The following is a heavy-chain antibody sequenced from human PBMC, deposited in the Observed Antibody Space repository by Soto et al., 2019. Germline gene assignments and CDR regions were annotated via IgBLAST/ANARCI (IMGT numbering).Heavy chain of an antibody. CDR1: GFTFSSYA. CDR3: GNRAYSSSSDYQFDY. J-gene: IGHJ4*02. CDR2: ISGSGGST. D-gene: IGHD6-6*01. V-gene: IGHV3-23*01. Sequence: EVQLLESGGGLVQPGGSLRLSCAASGFTFSSYAMSWVRQAPGKGLEWVSAISGSGGSTYYADSVKGRFTISRDNSKNTLYLQMNSLIAEDTAVYYCGNRAYSSSSDYQFDYWGQGTLVTVSS.